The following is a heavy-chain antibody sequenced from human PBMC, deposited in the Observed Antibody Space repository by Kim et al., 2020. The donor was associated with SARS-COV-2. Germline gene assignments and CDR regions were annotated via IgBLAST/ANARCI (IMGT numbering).Heavy chain of an antibody. CDR1: GFTFSSCS. CDR3: AREACTGVRGRTYAYYG. CDR2: ISHDGSNK. V-gene: IGHV3-30-3*01. D-gene: IGHD2-8*02. Sequence: GGSLRLSCAASGFTFSSCSIHWVRQAPGKGLEWVADISHDGSNKNYADSVKGRFTISRDNAKNTLYLQMNSLRAEDTAVYYCAREACTGVRGRTYAYYG. J-gene: IGHJ6*01.